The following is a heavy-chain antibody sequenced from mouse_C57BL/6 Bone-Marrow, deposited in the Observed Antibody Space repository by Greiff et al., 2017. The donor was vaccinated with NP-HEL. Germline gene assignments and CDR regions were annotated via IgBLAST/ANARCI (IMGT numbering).Heavy chain of an antibody. Sequence: EVKVVESGGDLVKPGGSLKLSCAASGFTFSSYGMSWVRQTPDKRLEWVATISSGGSYTYYPDSVKGRFTISRDNAKNTLYLQMSSLKSEDTAMYYGASFGYYYAMDYWGQGTSVTVSS. CDR1: GFTFSSYG. V-gene: IGHV5-6*01. CDR3: ASFGYYYAMDY. D-gene: IGHD2-2*01. J-gene: IGHJ4*01. CDR2: ISSGGSYT.